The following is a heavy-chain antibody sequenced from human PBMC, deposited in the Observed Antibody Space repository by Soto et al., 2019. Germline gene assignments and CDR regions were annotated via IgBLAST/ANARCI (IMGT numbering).Heavy chain of an antibody. J-gene: IGHJ6*02. Sequence: GESLKISCKGSGYSFTSYWISWVRQMPGKGLEWMGRIDPSDSYTNYSPSFQGHVTISADKSISTAYLQWSSLKASDTAMYYCARVIRYYYDSSGYYEGYYYYVMDVCAQGTTVTVSS. CDR2: IDPSDSYT. CDR3: ARVIRYYYDSSGYYEGYYYYVMDV. V-gene: IGHV5-10-1*01. D-gene: IGHD3-22*01. CDR1: GYSFTSYW.